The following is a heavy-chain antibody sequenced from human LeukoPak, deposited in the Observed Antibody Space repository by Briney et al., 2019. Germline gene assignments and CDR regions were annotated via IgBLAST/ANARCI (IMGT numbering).Heavy chain of an antibody. CDR3: AREMGRDSSSGGGIDY. J-gene: IGHJ4*02. Sequence: GASVKVSCKASGYTFTSYGISWVRQAPGQGLEWMGWISAYNGNTNYAQKLQGRVTMTTDTSTSTAYMELRSLRSDDTAVYYCAREMGRDSSSGGGIDYWGQGTLVAVSS. V-gene: IGHV1-18*01. CDR2: ISAYNGNT. CDR1: GYTFTSYG. D-gene: IGHD6-13*01.